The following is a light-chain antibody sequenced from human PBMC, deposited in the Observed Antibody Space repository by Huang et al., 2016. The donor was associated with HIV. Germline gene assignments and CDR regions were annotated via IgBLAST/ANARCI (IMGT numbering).Light chain of an antibody. CDR3: QQSDKTPRT. CDR1: QKISRY. V-gene: IGKV1-39*01. CDR2: AAI. Sequence: DIQMTQSPSSLSAFIGDRVISSCRASQKISRYLNWYQQKPGKAPKLLIYAAISLQVGVPSTFSGSGSGTDFTLTITNLQPEDSATYYCQQSDKTPRTFGQGTKLEIK. J-gene: IGKJ2*01.